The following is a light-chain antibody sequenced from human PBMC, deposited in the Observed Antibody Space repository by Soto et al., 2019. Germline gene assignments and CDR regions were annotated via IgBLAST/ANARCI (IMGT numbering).Light chain of an antibody. CDR1: QSVRTK. J-gene: IGKJ1*01. Sequence: EMVMTQSPATLSVSLGERATLSCRASQSVRTKLVWYQQKPGQAPRLLIYDASTRATGIPARFSGSGSGTEFTLTISSLQSEDFAVYYCQQHDQGWTFGQGTKVEIK. CDR2: DAS. V-gene: IGKV3-15*01. CDR3: QQHDQGWT.